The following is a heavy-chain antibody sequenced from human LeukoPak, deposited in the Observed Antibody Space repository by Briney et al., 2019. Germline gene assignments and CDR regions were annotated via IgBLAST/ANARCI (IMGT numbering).Heavy chain of an antibody. Sequence: GGSLRLACAASGFTFSSYEMNWVRQAPGKGLEWVSYISSSGSTIYYADSVKGRFTISRDNAKNSLDLQMNSLRVEDTGIYYCVKVAKYYYGSETYYFFEHWGQGTPVTASS. CDR1: GFTFSSYE. J-gene: IGHJ4*02. CDR2: ISSSGSTI. V-gene: IGHV3-48*03. D-gene: IGHD3-10*01. CDR3: VKVAKYYYGSETYYFFEH.